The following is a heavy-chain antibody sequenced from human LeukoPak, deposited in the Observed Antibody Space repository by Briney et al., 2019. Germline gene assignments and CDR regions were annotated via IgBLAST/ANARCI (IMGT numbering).Heavy chain of an antibody. CDR2: ISGSGGST. J-gene: IGHJ4*02. V-gene: IGHV3-23*01. CDR3: AKWPVAGTYFDY. CDR1: EFTFSSYG. D-gene: IGHD6-19*01. Sequence: GGSLRLSCVASEFTFSSYGMHWVRQAPGKGLEWVSAISGSGGSTYYADSVKGRFTISRDNSKNTLYLQMNSLRAEDTAVYYCAKWPVAGTYFDYWGQGTLVTDSS.